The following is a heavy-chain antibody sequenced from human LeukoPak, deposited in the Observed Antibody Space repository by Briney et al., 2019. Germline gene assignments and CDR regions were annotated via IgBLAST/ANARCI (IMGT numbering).Heavy chain of an antibody. CDR2: IKQDGSEK. CDR3: ARDRIHDRYDY. V-gene: IGHV3-7*01. CDR1: GFTFSSYW. Sequence: GGSLRLSCAASGFTFSSYWMTWVRQAPGKGLEWVANIKQDGSEKFYVDSVKGRFTISRDNAKNSLYLQMNSLRAEDTAVYYCARDRIHDRYDYWGQGTLVTVSS. J-gene: IGHJ4*02. D-gene: IGHD3-3*01.